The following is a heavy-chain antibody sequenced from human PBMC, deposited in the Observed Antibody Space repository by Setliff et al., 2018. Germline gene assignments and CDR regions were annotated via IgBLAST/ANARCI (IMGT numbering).Heavy chain of an antibody. CDR1: GFTFKTYS. J-gene: IGHJ4*02. CDR2: ISGYNGNT. CDR3: ARGPPDFVVVPAAAKFDY. D-gene: IGHD2-2*01. V-gene: IGHV1-18*01. Sequence: GASVKVSCKASGFTFKTYSFSWIRQAPGQGLEWVGWISGYNGNTIYAQNFQGRVTMTTDASTNTAYMELRSLGSDDTAVYYCARGPPDFVVVPAAAKFDYWGQGTLVTVSS.